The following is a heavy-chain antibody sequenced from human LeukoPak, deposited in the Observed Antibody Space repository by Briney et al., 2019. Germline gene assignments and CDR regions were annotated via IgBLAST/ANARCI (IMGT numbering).Heavy chain of an antibody. CDR1: GFTFSSYA. D-gene: IGHD3-3*01. V-gene: IGHV3-23*01. CDR3: AKDDGYDFWSGYFDY. CDR2: ISGSGDST. Sequence: PGGSLRLSCAASGFTFSSYAMSWVRQAPGKGLEWVSAISGSGDSTYYADSVKGRFSISRDNSKNTLYLQMNSLRAEDTAVYYCAKDDGYDFWSGYFDYWGQGTLVTVSS. J-gene: IGHJ4*02.